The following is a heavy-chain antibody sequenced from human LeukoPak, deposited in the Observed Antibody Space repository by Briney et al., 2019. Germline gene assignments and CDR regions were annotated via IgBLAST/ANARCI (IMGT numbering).Heavy chain of an antibody. D-gene: IGHD2-21*01. CDR3: ARNCPHYFDY. J-gene: IGHJ4*02. Sequence: SVKVSCKASGGTFSSYAISWVRQAPGQGLEWTGRIIPILGIANYAQKFQGRVTITADKSTSTAYMELSSLRSEDTAVYYCARNCPHYFDYWGQGTLVTVSS. CDR1: GGTFSSYA. V-gene: IGHV1-69*04. CDR2: IIPILGIA.